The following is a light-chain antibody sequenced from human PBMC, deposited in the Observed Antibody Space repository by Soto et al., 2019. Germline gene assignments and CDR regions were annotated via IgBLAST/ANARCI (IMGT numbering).Light chain of an antibody. CDR2: GAF. J-gene: IGKJ5*01. V-gene: IGKV3-15*01. CDR3: QQYDKWPYT. Sequence: EIVLTQSPATLSVSPWERATLSCMTSQSVGSNLAWYQQKPGQAPRLLIYGAFIRAPGFPVTFRGTGSGSEFTLTISSLQSEDGALYYCQQYDKWPYTFGQGTRLEIK. CDR1: QSVGSN.